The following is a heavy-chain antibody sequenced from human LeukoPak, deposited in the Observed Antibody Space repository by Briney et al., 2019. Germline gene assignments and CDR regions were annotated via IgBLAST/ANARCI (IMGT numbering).Heavy chain of an antibody. CDR1: GFTFSDYY. Sequence: PGGSLSLSCAASGFTFSDYYMSWIRQAPGKGLEWVSYISSSGSTIYYADSVKGRFTISRDNAKTSLYLQMNSLRAEDTAMYYCARGIVVVPAAISVWGQGTLVTVSS. CDR3: ARGIVVVPAAISV. V-gene: IGHV3-11*01. J-gene: IGHJ4*02. D-gene: IGHD2-2*01. CDR2: ISSSGSTI.